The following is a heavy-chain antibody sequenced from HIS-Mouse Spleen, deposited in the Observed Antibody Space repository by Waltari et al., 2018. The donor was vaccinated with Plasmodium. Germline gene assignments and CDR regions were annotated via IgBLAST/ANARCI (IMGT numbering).Heavy chain of an antibody. CDR2: IKRDGSEK. V-gene: IGHV3-7*01. CDR3: ASSWYWYFDL. J-gene: IGHJ2*01. D-gene: IGHD6-13*01. Sequence: EVQLVESGGGLVQPGGSLRLSCAASGFTFSSYWRSWVRQGPGEGREGVDNIKRDGSEKYYVDSVKGRFTISRDNAKNSLYLQMNSLRAEDTAVYYCASSWYWYFDLWGRGTLVTVSS. CDR1: GFTFSSYW.